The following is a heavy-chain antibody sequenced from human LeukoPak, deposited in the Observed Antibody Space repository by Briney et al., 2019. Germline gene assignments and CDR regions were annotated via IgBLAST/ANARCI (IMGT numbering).Heavy chain of an antibody. CDR2: INHSGST. Sequence: SETLSLTCAVYGGSFSGYYWSWIRQPPGKGLEWIGEINHSGSTNYNPSLKSRVTISVDTSKNQFSLKLSSVTAADTAVYYCARGGIAARPFDYWGQGTLVTVSS. CDR1: GGSFSGYY. J-gene: IGHJ4*02. D-gene: IGHD6-6*01. CDR3: ARGGIAARPFDY. V-gene: IGHV4-34*01.